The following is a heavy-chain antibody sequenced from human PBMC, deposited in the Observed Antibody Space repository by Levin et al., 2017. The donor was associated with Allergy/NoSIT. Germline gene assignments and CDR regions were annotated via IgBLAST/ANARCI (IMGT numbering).Heavy chain of an antibody. CDR2: ITSTGSTI. CDR1: GFTFSSFG. Sequence: LSLTCAASGFTFSSFGMNWVRQAPGKGLEWISYITSTGSTIYYADSVKGRFTISRDNAKNSLYLQLNSLRAEDTATYYCARAATFRYCSGGSCYSINDYWGQGTLVTVSS. CDR3: ARAATFRYCSGGSCYSINDY. J-gene: IGHJ4*02. D-gene: IGHD2-15*01. V-gene: IGHV3-48*01.